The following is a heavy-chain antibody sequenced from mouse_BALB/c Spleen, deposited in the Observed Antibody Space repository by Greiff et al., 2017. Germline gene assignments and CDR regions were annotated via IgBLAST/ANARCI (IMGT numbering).Heavy chain of an antibody. CDR2: IYPENGDT. D-gene: IGHD2-1*01. Sequence: VQLQQSGAELVRSGASVKLSCTASGFNIKDYYMHWVKQRPEQGLEWIGWIYPENGDTEYAPKFQGKATMTADTSSNTAYLQLSSLTSEDTAVYYCNVYYGNYYGYWGQGTSVTVSS. CDR3: NVYYGNYYGY. J-gene: IGHJ4*01. CDR1: GFNIKDYY. V-gene: IGHV14-4*02.